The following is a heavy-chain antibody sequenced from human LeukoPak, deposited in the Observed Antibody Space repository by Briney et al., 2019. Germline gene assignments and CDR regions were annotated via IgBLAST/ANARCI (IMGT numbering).Heavy chain of an antibody. CDR1: GFTFSSYA. J-gene: IGHJ6*03. CDR3: ARDPYSGAYGDTYYYYMDV. Sequence: GGSLRLSCAASGFTFSSYAMSWVRQAPGKGLEWVSAISGSGGSTYYADSVKGRFTISRDNSKNTLYLQMNSLRAEDTAVYYCARDPYSGAYGDTYYYYMDVWGKGTTVTISS. D-gene: IGHD1-26*01. V-gene: IGHV3-23*01. CDR2: ISGSGGST.